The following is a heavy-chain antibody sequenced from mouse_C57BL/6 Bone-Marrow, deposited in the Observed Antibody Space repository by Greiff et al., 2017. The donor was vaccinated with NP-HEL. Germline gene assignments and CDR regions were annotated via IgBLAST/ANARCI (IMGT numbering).Heavy chain of an antibody. J-gene: IGHJ2*01. CDR1: GFNIKDDY. Sequence: EVKLMESGAELVRPGASVKLSCTASGFNIKDDYMHWVKQRPEQGLEWIGWIDPENGDTEYASKFQGKATITADTSSNTAYLQLSSLTSEDTAVYYCTTGVITTVVGHFDYWGQGTTLTVSS. D-gene: IGHD1-1*01. CDR2: IDPENGDT. CDR3: TTGVITTVVGHFDY. V-gene: IGHV14-4*01.